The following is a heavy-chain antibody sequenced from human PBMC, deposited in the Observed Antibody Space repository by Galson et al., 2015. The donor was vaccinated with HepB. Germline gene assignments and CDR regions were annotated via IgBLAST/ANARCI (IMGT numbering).Heavy chain of an antibody. CDR3: ARGDPGYSSSWPDYYYGMDV. V-gene: IGHV3-7*03. Sequence: SLRLSCAASGFTFSSYWMSWVRQAPGKGLEWVANIKQDGSEKYYVDSVKGRFTISRDNAKNSLYLQMNSLRAEDTAVYYCARGDPGYSSSWPDYYYGMDVWGQGTTVTVSS. CDR1: GFTFSSYW. CDR2: IKQDGSEK. D-gene: IGHD6-13*01. J-gene: IGHJ6*02.